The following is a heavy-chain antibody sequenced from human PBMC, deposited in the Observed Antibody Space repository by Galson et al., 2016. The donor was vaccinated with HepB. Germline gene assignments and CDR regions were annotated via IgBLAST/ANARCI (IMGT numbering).Heavy chain of an antibody. CDR2: VSGSGDST. CDR3: AKGLGVEAGDGFDM. CDR1: GFTFSSFA. J-gene: IGHJ3*02. D-gene: IGHD2-15*01. V-gene: IGHV3-23*01. Sequence: SLRLSCAASGFTFSSFAMNWVRQAPGKGLQWVSAVSGSGDSTYYAGSVKGRFTISRDNSKNTLFLQMNSLRADDTGAYFCAKGLGVEAGDGFDMWGQGTMVTVSS.